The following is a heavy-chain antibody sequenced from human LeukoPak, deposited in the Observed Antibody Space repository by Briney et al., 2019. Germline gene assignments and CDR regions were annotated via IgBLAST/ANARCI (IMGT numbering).Heavy chain of an antibody. Sequence: SETLSLTCTVSGGSISPYYWSWIRQPPGKELEWIGFVYYSGTTNYNPSFRSRVTMSVNTSKSQFSLKLDSVTAADTAVYYCAKEEWLGKMNFFDYWGQGTLVTVSS. CDR2: VYYSGTT. CDR3: AKEEWLGKMNFFDY. CDR1: GGSISPYY. V-gene: IGHV4-59*01. D-gene: IGHD6-19*01. J-gene: IGHJ4*02.